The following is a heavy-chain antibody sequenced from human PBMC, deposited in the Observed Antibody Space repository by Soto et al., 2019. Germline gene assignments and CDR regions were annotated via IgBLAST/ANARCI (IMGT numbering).Heavy chain of an antibody. CDR2: INWNSYGI. CDR1: GFTFDDHA. D-gene: IGHD3-10*01. J-gene: IGHJ4*02. V-gene: IGHV3-9*01. CDR3: VKDLGYYGSGNSLGYYFDY. Sequence: GGSLRLSCAASGFTFDDHAMHWVRQAPGKGLEWVSGINWNSYGIAYADSVKGRFTISRDNAKNSLYLRMNSLRPEDTALYYCVKDLGYYGSGNSLGYYFDYWGQGTLVTVSS.